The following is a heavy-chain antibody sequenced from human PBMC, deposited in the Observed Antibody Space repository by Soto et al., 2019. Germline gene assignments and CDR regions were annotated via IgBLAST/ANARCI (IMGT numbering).Heavy chain of an antibody. J-gene: IGHJ4*02. CDR2: INHSGST. D-gene: IGHD2-15*01. CDR1: GGSFSGYY. V-gene: IGHV4-34*01. Sequence: SETLSLTCAVYGGSFSGYYWSWIRQPPGKGLEWIGEINHSGSTNYNPSLKSRVTISVDTSKNQFSLKLSSVTAADTAVYYCARGRIPSGGSCYSETCSSGWFDYWGQGTLVTVSS. CDR3: ARGRIPSGGSCYSETCSSGWFDY.